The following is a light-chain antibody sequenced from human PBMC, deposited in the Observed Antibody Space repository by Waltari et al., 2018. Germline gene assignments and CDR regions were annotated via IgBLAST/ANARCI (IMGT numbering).Light chain of an antibody. V-gene: IGKV1-5*03. CDR2: QAS. CDR3: QRYMTYPLT. J-gene: IGKJ4*01. Sequence: DIQMTQSPSTLSASVGDRVAITCRASQSLTGRLAWYQQKPGKTPKLLISQASTLENGVPSRFSGGGSGTEFTLTISSLQPDDFATYYCQRYMTYPLTFGGGTKVEIK. CDR1: QSLTGR.